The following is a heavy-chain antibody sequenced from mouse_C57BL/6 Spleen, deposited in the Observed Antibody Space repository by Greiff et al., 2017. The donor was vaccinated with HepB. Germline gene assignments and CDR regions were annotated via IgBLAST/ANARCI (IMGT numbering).Heavy chain of an antibody. CDR1: GFTFSDYY. CDR3: ARDRNYYYGSSYGYWYFDV. D-gene: IGHD1-1*01. Sequence: EVKLVESEGGLVQPGSSMKLSCTASGFTFSDYYMAWVRQVPEKGLEWVANINYDGSSTYYLDSLKSRFIISRDNAKNILYLQMSSLKSEDTATYYCARDRNYYYGSSYGYWYFDVWGTGTTVTVSS. J-gene: IGHJ1*03. CDR2: INYDGSST. V-gene: IGHV5-16*01.